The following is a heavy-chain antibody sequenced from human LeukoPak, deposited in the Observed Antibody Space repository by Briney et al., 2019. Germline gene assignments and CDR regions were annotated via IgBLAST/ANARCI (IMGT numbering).Heavy chain of an antibody. CDR1: GFTFSSYG. J-gene: IGHJ4*02. CDR3: AKTGHNYYFDY. D-gene: IGHD1-1*01. V-gene: IGHV3-30*18. CDR2: ISYDGNNK. Sequence: GGSLRLSCAASGFTFSSYGMHWVRQAPGKGLEWVAVISYDGNNKYYADSVKGRFTISRDNSKNTLYLQMNSLRAEDTAVYYCAKTGHNYYFDYWGQGTLVTVSS.